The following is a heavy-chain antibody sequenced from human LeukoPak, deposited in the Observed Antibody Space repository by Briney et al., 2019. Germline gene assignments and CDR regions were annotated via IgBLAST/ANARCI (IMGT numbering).Heavy chain of an antibody. Sequence: GGSLRLSCAASGFTFSSYAMSWVRQAPGKGLEWVSAISGSGGSTYYADSVKGRFTISRDNSKNTLYLQMNSLRAEDTAVYYCARSLGISFAFDIWGQGTMVTVSS. J-gene: IGHJ3*02. D-gene: IGHD3-16*02. CDR2: ISGSGGST. V-gene: IGHV3-23*01. CDR1: GFTFSSYA. CDR3: ARSLGISFAFDI.